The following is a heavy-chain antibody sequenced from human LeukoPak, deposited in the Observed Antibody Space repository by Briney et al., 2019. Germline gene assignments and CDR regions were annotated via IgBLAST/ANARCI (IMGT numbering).Heavy chain of an antibody. D-gene: IGHD1-26*01. CDR2: IIPIFGTA. Sequence: GASVKVSCKASGGTFSSYAISWVRQAPGQGLEWMGRIIPIFGTANYAQKFQGRVTITTDESTSTAYMELSSLRSEDTAVYYCASVRNWGSGSFGFDYWGQGTLVTVSS. J-gene: IGHJ4*02. V-gene: IGHV1-69*05. CDR1: GGTFSSYA. CDR3: ASVRNWGSGSFGFDY.